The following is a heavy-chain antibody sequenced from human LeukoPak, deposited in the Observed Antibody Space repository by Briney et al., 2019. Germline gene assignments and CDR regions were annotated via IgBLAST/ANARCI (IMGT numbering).Heavy chain of an antibody. J-gene: IGHJ5*02. CDR1: GYTFTSYA. CDR3: ARDTYYDFWSGYYSPPSYNWFDP. Sequence: ASVKVSCKASGYTFTSYAMHWVRQAPGQRLEWMGWINAGNGNTKYSQKFQGRVTITRDTSASTACMELSSLRSEDTAVYYCARDTYYDFWSGYYSPPSYNWFDPWGQGTLVTVSS. V-gene: IGHV1-3*01. D-gene: IGHD3-3*01. CDR2: INAGNGNT.